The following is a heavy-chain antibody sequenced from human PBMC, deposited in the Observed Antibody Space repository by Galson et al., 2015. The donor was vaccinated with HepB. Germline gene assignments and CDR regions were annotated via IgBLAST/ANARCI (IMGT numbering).Heavy chain of an antibody. Sequence: CAISGDSVSSSTAAWNWIRQSPSRGLEWLGRTYYRSKWYNDYAVSVKSRITINPDTSKNQFSLQLSSVTPDDTAVYYCARDSFYDNTGYPVPRNFGVVVWVQGTTVTVSS. CDR2: TYYRSKWYN. J-gene: IGHJ6*02. D-gene: IGHD3-22*01. CDR1: GDSVSSSTAA. V-gene: IGHV6-1*01. CDR3: ARDSFYDNTGYPVPRNFGVVV.